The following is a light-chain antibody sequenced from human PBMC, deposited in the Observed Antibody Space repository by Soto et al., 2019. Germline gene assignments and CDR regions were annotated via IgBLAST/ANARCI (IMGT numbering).Light chain of an antibody. CDR2: DAS. V-gene: IGKV3-11*01. CDR1: QSVYNQ. J-gene: IGKJ4*01. CDR3: QHRRNWPLT. Sequence: EIVLTQSPGTLSLSPGETATLSCRASQSVYNQLAWYQQKPGQAPRLLIYDASTRATGIPARISGSGSGTDFTLTISSLEPEDFAVYYCQHRRNWPLTFGGGTKVEIK.